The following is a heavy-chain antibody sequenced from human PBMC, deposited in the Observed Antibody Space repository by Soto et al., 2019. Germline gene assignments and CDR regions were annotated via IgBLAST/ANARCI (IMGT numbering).Heavy chain of an antibody. V-gene: IGHV4-39*01. CDR2: TYYSGST. J-gene: IGHJ4*02. Sequence: QLQLQESGPGLVKPSETLSLTCTVSGGSISSSSYYWGWIRQPPGKGLEWIGSTYYSGSTYYNPSLKSRVTISEHTSTTQYSLKLSSVTAADTAVYYCYGTSVYSYGSDYWGQGTLVTVSS. CDR1: GGSISSSSYY. CDR3: YGTSVYSYGSDY. D-gene: IGHD5-18*01.